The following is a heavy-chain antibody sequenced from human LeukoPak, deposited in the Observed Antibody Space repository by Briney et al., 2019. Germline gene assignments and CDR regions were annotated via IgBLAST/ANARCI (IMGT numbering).Heavy chain of an antibody. V-gene: IGHV3-23*01. CDR3: AKPAAYDFWSGDAFDI. Sequence: GGSLRLSCAASRFTFSNYAMSWVRQAPGKGLEWVSAISGSGGSTFYADSVKGRFTISRDNSKSTLYMQMNSLRAEDTAVYYCAKPAAYDFWSGDAFDIWGQGTMVTVSS. D-gene: IGHD3-3*01. J-gene: IGHJ3*02. CDR2: ISGSGGST. CDR1: RFTFSNYA.